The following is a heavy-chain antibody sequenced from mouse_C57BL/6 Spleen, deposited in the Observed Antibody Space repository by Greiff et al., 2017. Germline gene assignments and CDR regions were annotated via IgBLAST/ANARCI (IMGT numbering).Heavy chain of an antibody. D-gene: IGHD2-1*01. CDR1: GFTFSSYW. V-gene: IGHV5-4*01. CDR3: ARATYYDGNWVLAD. J-gene: IGHJ3*01. CDR2: IDHAGSYT. Sequence: EVLLLQPGAGLVKPGASLKLSCAASGFTFSSYWMPWVRQTPGKSLEWIGNIDHAGSYTNYQHNVKGRVTFSRDTSTNTLYLQLSRLTSEDTAVYYCARATYYDGNWVLADWGKGTLVTVSA.